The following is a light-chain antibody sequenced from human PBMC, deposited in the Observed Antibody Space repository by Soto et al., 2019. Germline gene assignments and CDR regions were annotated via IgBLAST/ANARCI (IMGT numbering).Light chain of an antibody. Sequence: DIKMTQSRCSLSAFVGERVTLTCIASQSISSYLNWYQQKPGKAPKLLIYAASSLQSGVPSRFSGSGSGTDFTLTISSLQPEDFATYYCQQSYSTPTWTFGQGTKVDIK. V-gene: IGKV1-39*01. J-gene: IGKJ1*01. CDR1: QSISSY. CDR3: QQSYSTPTWT. CDR2: AAS.